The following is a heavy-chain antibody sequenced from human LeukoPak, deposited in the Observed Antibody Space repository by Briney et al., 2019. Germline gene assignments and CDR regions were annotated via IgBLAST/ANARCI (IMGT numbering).Heavy chain of an antibody. Sequence: GGSLRLSCAASGFTFSSYAMSWVRQAPGKGLEWVSAISGSGGSTYYADSVKGRFTISRDNSKNTLYLQMNSLGAEDTAVYYCAKVSRLDCSSTSCPGYYYYYGMDVWGQGTTVTVSS. CDR2: ISGSGGST. J-gene: IGHJ6*02. CDR3: AKVSRLDCSSTSCPGYYYYYGMDV. V-gene: IGHV3-23*01. CDR1: GFTFSSYA. D-gene: IGHD2-2*01.